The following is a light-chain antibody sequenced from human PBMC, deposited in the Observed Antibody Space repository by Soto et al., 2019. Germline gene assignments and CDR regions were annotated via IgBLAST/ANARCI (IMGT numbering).Light chain of an antibody. J-gene: IGKJ5*01. V-gene: IGKV1-9*01. CDR1: QDINTY. CDR2: AAS. Sequence: DLQLTQPPSFLSASVGDRVTITCRASQDINTYLAWYQQKPGKAPKLLIFAASTLQNGVPSRFSGSGSGTEFTVTITSLQPEDFATYYCQQRKSYPITFGQGTRLEIK. CDR3: QQRKSYPIT.